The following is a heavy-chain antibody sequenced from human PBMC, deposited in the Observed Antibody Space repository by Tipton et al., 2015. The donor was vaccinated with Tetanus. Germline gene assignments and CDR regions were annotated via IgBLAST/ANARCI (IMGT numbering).Heavy chain of an antibody. CDR3: ARDSPYYDFWSGRIIADYYYYYGMDV. CDR1: GASISTLNYY. D-gene: IGHD3-3*01. J-gene: IGHJ6*02. V-gene: IGHV4-61*02. CDR2: IYTSGTT. Sequence: TLSLTCSVSGASISTLNYYWSWIRQPAGKGLEWIGRIYTSGTTNYNPSLKSRVTMSLDTSKNQFSLKLNSVTAADTAVYYCARDSPYYDFWSGRIIADYYYYYGMDVWGQGTTVTVSS.